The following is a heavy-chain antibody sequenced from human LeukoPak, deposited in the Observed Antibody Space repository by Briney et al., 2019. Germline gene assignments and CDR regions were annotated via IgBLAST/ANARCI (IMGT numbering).Heavy chain of an antibody. D-gene: IGHD3-10*01. J-gene: IGHJ3*02. CDR3: AREGDGSPPVAYHDAFDI. V-gene: IGHV3-30*04. Sequence: PGRSLRLSCAASGFTFSSYAMHWVRQAPGKGLEWVAVISYDGSNKYYADSVKGRFTISRDNSKNTLYLQMNSLRAEDTAVYYCAREGDGSPPVAYHDAFDIWGQGAMVTVSS. CDR1: GFTFSSYA. CDR2: ISYDGSNK.